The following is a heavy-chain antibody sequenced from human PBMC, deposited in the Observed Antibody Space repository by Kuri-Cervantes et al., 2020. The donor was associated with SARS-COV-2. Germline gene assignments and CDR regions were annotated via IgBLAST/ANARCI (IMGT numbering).Heavy chain of an antibody. D-gene: IGHD2-2*01. CDR1: GFTFSSYS. V-gene: IGHV3-21*01. CDR3: ARSSVPAEFDY. CDR2: ISSSSSYI. J-gene: IGHJ4*02. Sequence: GESLKISCAASGFTFSSYSMNWVRQASGKGLEWVSSISSSSSYIYYADSVKGRFTISRDNAKNSPYLQMNSLRAEDTAVYYCARSSVPAEFDYWGQGTLVTVSS.